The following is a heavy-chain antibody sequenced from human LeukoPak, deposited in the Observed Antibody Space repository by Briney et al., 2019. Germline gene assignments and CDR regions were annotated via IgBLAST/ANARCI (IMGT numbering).Heavy chain of an antibody. CDR1: GGSFSGYY. CDR3: ARGPDYYDSSGYYYFDY. Sequence: PSETPSLTCAVYGGSFSGYYWSWIRQPPGKGLEWIGEINHSGSTNYNPSLKSRVTISVDTSKNQFSLKLSSVTAADTAVYYCARGPDYYDSSGYYYFDYWGQGTLVTVSS. CDR2: INHSGST. D-gene: IGHD3-22*01. V-gene: IGHV4-34*01. J-gene: IGHJ4*02.